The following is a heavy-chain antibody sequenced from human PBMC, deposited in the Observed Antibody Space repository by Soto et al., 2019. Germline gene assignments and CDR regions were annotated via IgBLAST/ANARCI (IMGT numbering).Heavy chain of an antibody. V-gene: IGHV4-34*01. D-gene: IGHD6-13*01. CDR3: ARAAPIAAAGTIYGMDV. CDR2: INHSGST. J-gene: IGHJ6*02. Sequence: QVQLQQWGAGLLKPSETLSLPCAVYGGSFSGYYWSWIRQPPGKGLAWIGEINHSGSTNYNPSLKSRVTISVDTSKNQFSLKLSSVTAADTAVYYCARAAPIAAAGTIYGMDVWFQGTTVTVSS. CDR1: GGSFSGYY.